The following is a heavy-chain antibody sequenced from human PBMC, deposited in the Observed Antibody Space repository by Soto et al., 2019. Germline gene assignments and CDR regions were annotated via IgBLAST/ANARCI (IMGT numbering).Heavy chain of an antibody. CDR3: ARSSGTYSLDF. D-gene: IGHD3-10*01. CDR2: INPFSGGA. J-gene: IGHJ4*02. CDR1: GYTFTDHY. V-gene: IGHV1-2*02. Sequence: ASVKVSCKTSGYTFTDHYVHWVRQAPGQGLEWLGWINPFSGGAKYPQRFKDKVSMTADTSISTAYMYLTGLTSDDTAIYYCARSSGTYSLDFWGQGTLVTVSS.